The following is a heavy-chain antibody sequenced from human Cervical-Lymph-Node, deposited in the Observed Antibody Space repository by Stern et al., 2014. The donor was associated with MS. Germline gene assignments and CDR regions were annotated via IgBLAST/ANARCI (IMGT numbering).Heavy chain of an antibody. CDR2: INTNPGVT. CDR1: GYTFTGFF. D-gene: IGHD2-15*01. V-gene: IGHV1-2*04. J-gene: IGHJ4*02. CDR3: ARGYPFFDN. Sequence: VQLVESGAEVKKPGASVKVSCTASGYTFTGFFLHWVRQAPGQGLEWVGWINTNPGVTKSAQKFQGWVTLTRDTSINTVYMELNRLKSDDTAVFYCARGYPFFDNWGQGTLVTVSS.